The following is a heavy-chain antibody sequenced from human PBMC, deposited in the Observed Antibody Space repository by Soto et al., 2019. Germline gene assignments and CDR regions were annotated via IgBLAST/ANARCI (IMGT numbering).Heavy chain of an antibody. CDR3: ARRNQYVSGGYSF. J-gene: IGHJ4*02. CDR2: ISSSGVQT. V-gene: IGHV3-21*06. D-gene: IGHD3-22*01. Sequence: EVQLVESGGGLVKPGGSLRLSCAASGFTFSMYTMTWVRQAPGKGLEWVSSISSSGVQTFYTDSVQGRFTISRVNAENSLYLHMNTLRGEDTAVYYCARRNQYVSGGYSFWGQGALVTVSS. CDR1: GFTFSMYT.